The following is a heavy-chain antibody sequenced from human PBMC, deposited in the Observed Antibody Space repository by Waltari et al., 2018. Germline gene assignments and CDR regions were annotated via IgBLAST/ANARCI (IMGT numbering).Heavy chain of an antibody. Sequence: QVHLQESGPGLVKPSETLSLTCTVSGASIISSSCYWGWIRQPPGKGLEWIGSVYHRGDTYYSPSLKSRVSICRDTSQGPLSPEANSVNAADTAVYHCARVTTDDDPPHASDSWRQGTLVTVSS. CDR3: ARVTTDDDPPHASDS. V-gene: IGHV4-39*01. J-gene: IGHJ4*02. CDR1: GASIISSSCY. CDR2: VYHRGDT. D-gene: IGHD3-16*01.